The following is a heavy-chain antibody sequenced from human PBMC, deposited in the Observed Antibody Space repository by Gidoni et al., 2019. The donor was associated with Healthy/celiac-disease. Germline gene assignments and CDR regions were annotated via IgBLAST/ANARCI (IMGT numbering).Heavy chain of an antibody. CDR3: AKRVVGDRIAADREY. CDR1: GFPFRRYA. D-gene: IGHD6-13*01. CDR2: ISGSGGST. V-gene: IGHV3-23*04. Sequence: EVQLVESGGGLVQPGGSLRLSCAASGFPFRRYAMSWVRRAPGKGLEWVSAISGSGGSTYYADSVKGRFTISRDNSKNTLYLQMNSLRAEDTAVYYCAKRVVGDRIAADREYWGQGTLVTVSS. J-gene: IGHJ4*02.